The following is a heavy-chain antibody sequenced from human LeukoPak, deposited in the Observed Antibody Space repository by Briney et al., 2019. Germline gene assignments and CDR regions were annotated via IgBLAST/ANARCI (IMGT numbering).Heavy chain of an antibody. V-gene: IGHV3-33*01. CDR2: IWYDGSSK. CDR3: ARARSLGIVATSFDY. Sequence: PGGSLRLSCAASGFTFSSYGMHWVRQAPGKGLEWVAVIWYDGSSKYYADSVKGRFTISRDNSKNTLYLQMNSLRAEDTAVYYFARARSLGIVATSFDYWGQGTLVTVSS. D-gene: IGHD5-12*01. J-gene: IGHJ4*02. CDR1: GFTFSSYG.